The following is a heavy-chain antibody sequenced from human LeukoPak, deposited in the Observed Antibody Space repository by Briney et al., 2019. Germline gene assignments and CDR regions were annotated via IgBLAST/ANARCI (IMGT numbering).Heavy chain of an antibody. Sequence: PGGSLRLSCAVSGFTFSSYAMTWVRQAPGKGLEWVSSISSSSSYIYYADSVKGRFTISRDNAKNSLYLQMNSLRAEDTAVYYCARVSAAAGDYWGQGTLVTVSS. CDR1: GFTFSSYA. J-gene: IGHJ4*02. CDR3: ARVSAAAGDY. D-gene: IGHD6-13*01. CDR2: ISSSSSYI. V-gene: IGHV3-21*01.